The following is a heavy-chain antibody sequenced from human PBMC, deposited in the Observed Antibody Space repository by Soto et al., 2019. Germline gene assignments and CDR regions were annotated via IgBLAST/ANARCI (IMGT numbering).Heavy chain of an antibody. CDR1: GGTFSSYT. CDR3: AEDYGDYADAFDI. D-gene: IGHD4-17*01. V-gene: IGHV1-69*02. CDR2: IIPILGIA. J-gene: IGHJ3*02. Sequence: SVKVSCKASGGTFSSYTISWVRQAPGQGLEWMGRIIPILGIANYAQKFQGRVTITADKSTSTAYMELSSLRSEDTAVYYCAEDYGDYADAFDIWGQGTMVTVSS.